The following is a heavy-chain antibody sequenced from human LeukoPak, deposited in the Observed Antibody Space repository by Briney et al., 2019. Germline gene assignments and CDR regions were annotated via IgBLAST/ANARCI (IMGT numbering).Heavy chain of an antibody. D-gene: IGHD6-19*01. CDR2: ISYDGSNK. J-gene: IGHJ3*02. CDR1: GFTFSSYA. CDR3: ARGAWLQNQEDAFDI. V-gene: IGHV3-30-3*01. Sequence: GGSLRLSCAASGFTFSSYAMHWVRQAPGKGLEWVAVISYDGSNKYYADSVKGRFTISRDNSKNTLYLQMNSLRAEDTAVYYCARGAWLQNQEDAFDIWGQGTMVTVSS.